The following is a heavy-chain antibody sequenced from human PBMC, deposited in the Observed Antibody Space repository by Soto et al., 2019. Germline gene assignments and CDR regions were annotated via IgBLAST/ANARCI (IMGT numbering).Heavy chain of an antibody. CDR2: ISYDGSNK. V-gene: IGHV3-30-3*01. CDR1: GFTFSSYA. Sequence: QTGGSLRLSCAASGFTFSSYAMHWVRQAPGKGLEWVAVISYDGSNKYYADSVKGRFTISRDNSKNTLYLQMNSLRAEDTAVYYCARDGDFWSGYYMSIRYYFDCWGQGTLVTVSS. D-gene: IGHD3-3*01. CDR3: ARDGDFWSGYYMSIRYYFDC. J-gene: IGHJ4*02.